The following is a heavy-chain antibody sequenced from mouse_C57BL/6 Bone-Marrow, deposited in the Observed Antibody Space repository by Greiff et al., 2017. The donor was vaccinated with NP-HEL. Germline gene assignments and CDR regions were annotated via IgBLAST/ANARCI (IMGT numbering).Heavy chain of an antibody. Sequence: VKLQESGAELARPGASVKLSCKASGYTFTSYGISWVKQRTGQGLEWIGEIYPRSGNTYYNEKFKGKATLTADKSSSTAYMELRSLTSEDSAVYFCARPRLPLYYAMDYWGQGTSVTVSS. CDR1: GYTFTSYG. CDR3: ARPRLPLYYAMDY. J-gene: IGHJ4*01. CDR2: IYPRSGNT. D-gene: IGHD5-5*01. V-gene: IGHV1-81*01.